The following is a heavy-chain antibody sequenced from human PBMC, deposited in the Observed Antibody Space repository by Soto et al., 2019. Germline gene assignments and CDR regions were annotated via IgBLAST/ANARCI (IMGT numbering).Heavy chain of an antibody. D-gene: IGHD3-16*01. CDR3: VRGGKTAGAFDI. J-gene: IGHJ3*02. V-gene: IGHV3-33*01. CDR2: IWDDGNQK. CDR1: GFTFSNYG. Sequence: QVQLVESGGGVVQPGRSLRLSCAASGFTFSNYGMHWVRQAPGKGLEWVAVIWDDGNQKYYVDSVKGRFTISRDNSENTMFLQMNSMTAEDTAVYYCVRGGKTAGAFDIWGKGTMVTVSS.